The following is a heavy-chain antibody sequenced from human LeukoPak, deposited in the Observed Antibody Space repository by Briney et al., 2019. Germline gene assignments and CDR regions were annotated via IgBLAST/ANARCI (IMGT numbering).Heavy chain of an antibody. CDR1: GFTFSSYG. CDR2: IWYDGSNK. Sequence: GRSLRLSCAASGFTFSSYGMHWARQAPGKGLEWVAVIWYDGSNKYYADSVKGRFTISRDNSKNTLYLQMNSLRAEDTAVYYCARGGLNKYYFDYWGQGTLVTVSS. CDR3: ARGGLNKYYFDY. V-gene: IGHV3-33*01. J-gene: IGHJ4*02. D-gene: IGHD1/OR15-1a*01.